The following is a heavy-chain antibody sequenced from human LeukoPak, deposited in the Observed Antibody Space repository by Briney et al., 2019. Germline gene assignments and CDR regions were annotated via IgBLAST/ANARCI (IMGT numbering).Heavy chain of an antibody. CDR2: ISGSGGST. V-gene: IGHV3-23*01. D-gene: IGHD6-19*01. J-gene: IGHJ4*02. CDR1: GFTFSSYA. Sequence: GGSLRLSCAASGFTFSSYAMSWVRQAPGKGLEWVSDISGSGGSTCYADSVKGRFTISRDNSKNTLYLQMNSLRAEDTAVYYCAKNGLQDSSGWYCGYWGQGTLVTVSS. CDR3: AKNGLQDSSGWYCGY.